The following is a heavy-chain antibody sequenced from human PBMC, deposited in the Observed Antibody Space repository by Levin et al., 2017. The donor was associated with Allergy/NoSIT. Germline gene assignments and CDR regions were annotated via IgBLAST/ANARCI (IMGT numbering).Heavy chain of an antibody. CDR1: GFTLSDYY. D-gene: IGHD2-15*01. J-gene: IGHJ4*02. CDR2: TRNTPNSDST. Sequence: LGESLKISCAASGFTLSDYYMDWVRQAPGKGLEWVGRTRNTPNSDSTEYAASVKGRFTISRDDSKNSLYLQMNSLEVEDTAVYYCARGSGRLFDNWGQGTLVTVSS. V-gene: IGHV3-72*01. CDR3: ARGSGRLFDN.